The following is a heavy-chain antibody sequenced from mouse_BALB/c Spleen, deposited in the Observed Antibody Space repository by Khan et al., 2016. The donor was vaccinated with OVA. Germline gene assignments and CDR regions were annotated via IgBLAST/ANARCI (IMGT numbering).Heavy chain of an antibody. J-gene: IGHJ3*01. CDR1: GYTFTSSW. V-gene: IGHV1-80*01. CDR2: IYPGNDDT. Sequence: QVQLQQPGAELVRPGSSVKISCKASGYTFTSSWMNWVKHRPGQGLEWIGQIYPGNDDTDYNGKFKGKATLTADKSSRTAYMQLNSLTSEDSAVYFWARYFGSRFAYWGQGTLVTVSA. D-gene: IGHD1-1*01. CDR3: ARYFGSRFAY.